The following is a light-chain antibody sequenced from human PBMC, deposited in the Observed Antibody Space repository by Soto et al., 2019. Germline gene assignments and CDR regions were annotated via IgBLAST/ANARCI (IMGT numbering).Light chain of an antibody. Sequence: IVLTQSPATLSLSPWERATLSCRASQSVTNFLAWYQQKPGQAPRLLIFDASNRATGIPPRFSGSGSGTDFTLTISSLEPEDFAVYYCQQRSNWPLFTFGQGTRLEIK. V-gene: IGKV3-11*01. CDR1: QSVTNF. CDR3: QQRSNWPLFT. J-gene: IGKJ5*01. CDR2: DAS.